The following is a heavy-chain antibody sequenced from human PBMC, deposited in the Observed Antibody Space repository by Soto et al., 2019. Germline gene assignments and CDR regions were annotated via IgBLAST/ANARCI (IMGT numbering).Heavy chain of an antibody. CDR3: ASQTSSCHDY. D-gene: IGHD6-13*01. Sequence: GGALRLSCAASGFTFSDSPIHWVRQASGKGLEWVGHIRSKGDSYATAYAASVKGRSTISRDDSKDTAYLQMDSLETEDTAVYFCASQTSSCHDYRGLRTLVTVSS. J-gene: IGHJ4*02. V-gene: IGHV3-73*01. CDR2: IRSKGDSYAT. CDR1: GFTFSDSP.